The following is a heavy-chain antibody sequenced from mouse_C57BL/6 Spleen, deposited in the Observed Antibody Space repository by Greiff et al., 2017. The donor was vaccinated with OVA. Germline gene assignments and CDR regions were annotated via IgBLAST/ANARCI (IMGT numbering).Heavy chain of an antibody. D-gene: IGHD1-1*01. V-gene: IGHV1-85*01. CDR2: IYPRDGST. Sequence: QVQLQQSGPELVKPGASVKLSCKASGYTFTSYDIHWVKQRPGQGLEWIGWIYPRDGSTKYNEKFKGKATLTVDTSASTAYMELHSLASEDAADYFCTRSGYGSSYYAMDYWGQGTSVTVSS. J-gene: IGHJ4*01. CDR1: GYTFTSYD. CDR3: TRSGYGSSYYAMDY.